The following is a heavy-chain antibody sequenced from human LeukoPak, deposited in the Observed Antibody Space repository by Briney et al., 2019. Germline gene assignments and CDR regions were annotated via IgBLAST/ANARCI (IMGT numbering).Heavy chain of an antibody. CDR1: GGSISSSNW. CDR2: IYHSGST. V-gene: IGHV4-4*02. D-gene: IGHD4-17*01. CDR3: ARNNYGERHDAFDI. J-gene: IGHJ3*02. Sequence: KPSETLSLTCAVSGGSISSSNWWSWVRQPPGKGLEWIGEIYHSGSTNYNPSLKSRVTKSVDKSKNQFSLKLSSVTAADTAVYYCARNNYGERHDAFDIWGQGTMVTVSS.